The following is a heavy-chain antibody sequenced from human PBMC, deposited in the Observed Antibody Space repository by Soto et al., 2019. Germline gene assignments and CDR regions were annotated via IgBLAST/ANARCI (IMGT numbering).Heavy chain of an antibody. V-gene: IGHV3-48*03. J-gene: IGHJ4*02. CDR3: ARDLVAAAADY. D-gene: IGHD6-13*01. CDR1: GFTFSSYE. CDR2: ISSSGGST. Sequence: EVQLVESGGALVQPGGSLRLSCAASGFTFSSYEMNWVRQAPGKGLEWVSYISSSGGSTYYADSVKCRFTISRDNAKNSVYLQMNSLRAEDTAVYYCARDLVAAAADYWGQGTLVNVSS.